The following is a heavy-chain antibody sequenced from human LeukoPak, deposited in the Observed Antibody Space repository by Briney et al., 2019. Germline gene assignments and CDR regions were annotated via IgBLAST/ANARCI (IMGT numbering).Heavy chain of an antibody. CDR1: GGSISSYY. D-gene: IGHD2/OR15-2a*01. CDR3: ARQRAGPLLYFDY. CDR2: IYYSGST. Sequence: SETLSLTCTVSGGSISSYYWSWIRQPPGKGLEWIGYIYYSGSTNYNPSLKSRVTISVDTSKNQFSLRLSSVTAADTAVYYCARQRAGPLLYFDYWGQGTLVTVSS. V-gene: IGHV4-59*08. J-gene: IGHJ4*02.